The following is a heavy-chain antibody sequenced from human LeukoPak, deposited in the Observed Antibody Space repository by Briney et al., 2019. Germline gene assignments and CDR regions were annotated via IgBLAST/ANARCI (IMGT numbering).Heavy chain of an antibody. Sequence: SETLSLTCTVSGGSISSGSYYWSWIRQPAGKGLEWIGRIYTSGSTNYNPSLKSRVTISVDTSKNQFSLKLSSVTAADTAVYYCARVAYGDYVLVYWGQGTLVTVSS. CDR3: ARVAYGDYVLVY. V-gene: IGHV4-61*02. D-gene: IGHD4-17*01. CDR1: GGSISSGSYY. CDR2: IYTSGST. J-gene: IGHJ4*02.